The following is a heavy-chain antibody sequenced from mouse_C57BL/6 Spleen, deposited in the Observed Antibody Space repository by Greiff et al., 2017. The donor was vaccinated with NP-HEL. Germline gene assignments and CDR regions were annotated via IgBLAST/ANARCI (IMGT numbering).Heavy chain of an antibody. CDR1: GYSITSGYY. CDR2: ISYDGSN. Sequence: EVQLKESGPGLVKPSQSLSLTCSVTGYSITSGYYWNWIRQFPGNKLEWMGYISYDGSNNYNPSLKNRISITRDTSKNQFFLKLNSVTTEDTATYYCANYYYGSSYWYFDVWGTGTTVTVSS. V-gene: IGHV3-6*01. J-gene: IGHJ1*03. CDR3: ANYYYGSSYWYFDV. D-gene: IGHD1-1*01.